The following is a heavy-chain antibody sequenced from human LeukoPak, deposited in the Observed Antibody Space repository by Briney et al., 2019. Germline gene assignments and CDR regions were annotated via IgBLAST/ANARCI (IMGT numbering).Heavy chain of an antibody. CDR3: ARDITMIALSLSPFDYWGQGTVAN. Sequence: GASVKVSCKASGYTFTSYGIGWVRQAPGQGLEWMGWISAYNGNTNYAQKLQGRVTMTTDTSTSTAYMELRSLRSDDTAVYYCARDITMIALSLSPFDYWGQGTVANWGQGTLVTVSS. V-gene: IGHV1-18*01. CDR1: GYTFTSYG. D-gene: IGHD3-22*01. CDR2: ISAYNGNT. J-gene: IGHJ4*02.